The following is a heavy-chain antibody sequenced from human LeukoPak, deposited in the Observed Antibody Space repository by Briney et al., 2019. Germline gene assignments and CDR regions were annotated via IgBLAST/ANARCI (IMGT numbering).Heavy chain of an antibody. Sequence: PSETLSLTCTVSGGSISSSSYYWGWIRQPPGKGLEWIGSIYYSGSTYYNPSLKSRVTISVDTSKNQFSLKLSSVTVADTAVYYCARATGVEATNRLYYFDYWGQGTLVTVSS. D-gene: IGHD5-12*01. CDR1: GGSISSSSYY. J-gene: IGHJ4*02. V-gene: IGHV4-39*01. CDR3: ARATGVEATNRLYYFDY. CDR2: IYYSGST.